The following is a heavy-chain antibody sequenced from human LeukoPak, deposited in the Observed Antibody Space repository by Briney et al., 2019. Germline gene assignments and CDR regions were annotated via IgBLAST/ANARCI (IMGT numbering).Heavy chain of an antibody. Sequence: SETLSLTCTVSGGSISSHYWSWIRQPPGKGLEWIGYIYYSGSTNYNPSLKSRVTISVDTSKNQFSLKLSSVTAADTAVYYCARVSDSSGYSGYFDYWGQGTLVTVSS. CDR1: GGSISSHY. J-gene: IGHJ4*02. CDR3: ARVSDSSGYSGYFDY. CDR2: IYYSGST. V-gene: IGHV4-59*11. D-gene: IGHD3-22*01.